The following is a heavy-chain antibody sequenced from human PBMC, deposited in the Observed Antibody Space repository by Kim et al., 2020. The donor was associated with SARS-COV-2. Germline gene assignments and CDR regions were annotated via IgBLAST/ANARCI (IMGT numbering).Heavy chain of an antibody. CDR1: GGSISSYY. CDR3: ARHADSSGWSYFDY. CDR2: IYYSGST. Sequence: SETLSLTCTVSGGSISSYYWSWIRQPPGKGLEWIGYIYYSGSTNYNPSLKSRVTISVDTSKNQFSMKLSSVTAADTAVYYCARHADSSGWSYFDYWGQGTLVTVSS. V-gene: IGHV4-59*08. J-gene: IGHJ4*02. D-gene: IGHD6-19*01.